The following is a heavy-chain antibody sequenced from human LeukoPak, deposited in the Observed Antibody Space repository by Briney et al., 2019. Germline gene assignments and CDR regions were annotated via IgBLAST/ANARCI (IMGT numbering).Heavy chain of an antibody. D-gene: IGHD5-12*01. CDR1: GFTFSSYA. V-gene: IGHV3-23*01. CDR2: ISGSGGST. Sequence: GGSLRLSCAASGFTFSSYAMSWVRQAPGKGLEWVSAISGSGGSTYYADSVKGRFTISRDNSKNTLYLQMNSLRAEDTAVYYCAKGTIVATIRDSYYFDYWGQRTLVTVSS. J-gene: IGHJ4*02. CDR3: AKGTIVATIRDSYYFDY.